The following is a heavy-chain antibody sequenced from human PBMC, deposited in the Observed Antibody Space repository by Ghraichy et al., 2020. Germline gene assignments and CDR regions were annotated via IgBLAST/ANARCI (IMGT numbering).Heavy chain of an antibody. J-gene: IGHJ3*01. CDR2: THSSGNP. CDR1: GVSVSSGYY. Sequence: SETLSLTCSLSGVSVSSGYYWGWVRQTPGKGLEWIGTTHSSGNPYYTPSLQSRVTISVDTHMNQFSLRLTSVIAADSAIYYCARRRGRGRLEAPFDVWGLGTAVIVSS. V-gene: IGHV4-38-2*02. CDR3: ARRRGRGRLEAPFDV. D-gene: IGHD5-12*01.